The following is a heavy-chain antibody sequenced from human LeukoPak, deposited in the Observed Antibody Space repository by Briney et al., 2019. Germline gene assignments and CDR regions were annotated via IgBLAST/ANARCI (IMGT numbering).Heavy chain of an antibody. CDR1: GFTFSSIG. V-gene: IGHV3-33*01. CDR2: IWYDASNK. D-gene: IGHD3-10*02. J-gene: IGHJ4*02. Sequence: PGRSLTLSCAAAGFTFSSIGMHWVRQAPGRGPEWVAVIWYDASNKYYVDSVKGRFTISRDNSKNTLYRQMNSLRAEDTAVYYCATLRKCTGGPTDYWGQRTLVSASS. CDR3: ATLRKCTGGPTDY.